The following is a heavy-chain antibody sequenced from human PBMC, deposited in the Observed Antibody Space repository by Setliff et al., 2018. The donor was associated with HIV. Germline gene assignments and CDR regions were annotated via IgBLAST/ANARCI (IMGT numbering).Heavy chain of an antibody. CDR3: ARDPPYDSSGYYLGLDYYFDY. CDR2: INPNSGGT. CDR1: GYTFTGYY. D-gene: IGHD3-22*01. Sequence: ASVKVSCKASGYTFTGYYMHWVRQAPGQGLEWMGWINPNSGGTNYAQKFQGRVTMTRDTSISAAYMELSRLRSDDTAVYYCARDPPYDSSGYYLGLDYYFDYWGQGTLVTVSS. J-gene: IGHJ4*02. V-gene: IGHV1-2*02.